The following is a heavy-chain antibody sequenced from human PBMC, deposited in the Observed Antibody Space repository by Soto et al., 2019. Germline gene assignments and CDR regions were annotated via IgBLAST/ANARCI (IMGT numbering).Heavy chain of an antibody. CDR3: APNPVLVPAAKYGMDV. D-gene: IGHD2-2*01. Sequence: GGSLRLSCAASWFTFSSYGMHWVRQAPGKGLERVAVISYDGSNKYYADSVKGRFTISRDNSKNTLYLQMNSLRAEDTAVYYCAPNPVLVPAAKYGMDVWGQGTTVTVSS. CDR1: WFTFSSYG. V-gene: IGHV3-30*03. CDR2: ISYDGSNK. J-gene: IGHJ6*02.